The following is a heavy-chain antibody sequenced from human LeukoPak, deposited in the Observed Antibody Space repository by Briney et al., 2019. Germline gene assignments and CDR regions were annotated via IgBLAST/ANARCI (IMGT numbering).Heavy chain of an antibody. CDR2: ISYDGSST. V-gene: IGHV3-30*18. CDR1: GFAFSKFG. CDR3: AKDQWNPDF. Sequence: PGRSLRLSCGASGFAFSKFGMHWVRQAPGKGLEWLAVISYDGSSTYYADSVRGQFTISRDNSRNTLFLQMNSLRGEDTAVYYCAKDQWNPDFWGQGTLVSVSS. D-gene: IGHD6-19*01. J-gene: IGHJ4*02.